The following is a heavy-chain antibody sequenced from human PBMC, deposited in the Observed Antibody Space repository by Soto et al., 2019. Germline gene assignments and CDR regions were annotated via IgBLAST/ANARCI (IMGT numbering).Heavy chain of an antibody. CDR1: GYTFTSYG. D-gene: IGHD5-18*01. CDR3: ARVAAMVRWFDP. V-gene: IGHV1-18*04. J-gene: IGHJ5*02. CDR2: ISAYNGNT. Sequence: ASVKVSCKASGYTFTSYGISWVRQAPGQGLERMGWISAYNGNTNYAQKLQGRVTMTTDTSTSTAYMELRSLRSDDTAVYYCARVAAMVRWFDPWGQGTLVTVSS.